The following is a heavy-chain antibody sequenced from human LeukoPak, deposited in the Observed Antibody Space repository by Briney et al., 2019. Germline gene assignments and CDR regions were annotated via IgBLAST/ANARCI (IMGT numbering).Heavy chain of an antibody. V-gene: IGHV4-34*01. CDR1: GGSISNFY. D-gene: IGHD3-9*01. Sequence: PSETLSLTCTVSGGSISNFYWSWIRQPPGKGLEWIGEINHSGSTNYNPSLKSRVTISVATSKNQFSPKLTSVTAADTAVYYCARGRLTTGGWFDPWGQGTLVTVSS. CDR3: ARGRLTTGGWFDP. CDR2: INHSGST. J-gene: IGHJ5*02.